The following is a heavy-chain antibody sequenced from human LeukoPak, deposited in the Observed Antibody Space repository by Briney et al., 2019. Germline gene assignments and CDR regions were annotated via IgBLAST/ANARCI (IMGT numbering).Heavy chain of an antibody. CDR2: ISSSTSTI. J-gene: IGHJ4*02. CDR1: GFTFSSYS. Sequence: PGGSLRLSCAASGFTFSSYSMNWVRQAPGKGLEWVSYISSSTSTIYYADSVKGRFTISRDNSKNTLYLQMNSLRAEDTAVYYCAKGAGSSGPGPVYWGQGTLVTVSS. CDR3: AKGAGSSGPGPVY. D-gene: IGHD3-22*01. V-gene: IGHV3-48*01.